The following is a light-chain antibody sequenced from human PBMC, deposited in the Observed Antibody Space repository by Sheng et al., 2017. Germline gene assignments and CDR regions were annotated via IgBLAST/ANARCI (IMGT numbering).Light chain of an antibody. CDR1: QGISNS. CDR2: AAS. Sequence: DIQMTQSPSSLSASVGDRVTITCRASQGISNSLAWYQQKPGKAPKLLLYAASRLESGVPSRFSWQWDLGRITLSPSAACSLKNFATYYCQQYYSTPWTFGQGTKVEIK. J-gene: IGKJ1*01. V-gene: IGKV1-NL1*01. CDR3: QQYYSTPWT.